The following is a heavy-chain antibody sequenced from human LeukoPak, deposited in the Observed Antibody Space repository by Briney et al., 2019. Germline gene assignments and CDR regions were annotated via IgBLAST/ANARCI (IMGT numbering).Heavy chain of an antibody. V-gene: IGHV4-59*01. J-gene: IGHJ3*02. CDR2: IYYSGST. CDR1: GGSISSYY. CDR3: ARDSIVVVGAFDI. Sequence: SETLSLTCTVSGGSISSYYWSWIRQPPGKGLEWIGYIYYSGSTNYNPSLKSRVTISVDTSKNQFSLKLSSVTAADTAVYYCARDSIVVVGAFDIWGQGTMVTVSS. D-gene: IGHD3-22*01.